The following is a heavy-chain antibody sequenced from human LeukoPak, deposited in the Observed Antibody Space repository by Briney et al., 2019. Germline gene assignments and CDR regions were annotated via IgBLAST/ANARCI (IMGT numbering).Heavy chain of an antibody. D-gene: IGHD6-13*01. CDR1: GYTFTTYY. CDR2: INPSSGST. CDR3: ARGRIPATRSYFDY. Sequence: EASVKVSSKASGYTFTTYYMHWVGQAPGQGLEWMGIINPSSGSTTYAQSFQGRVTMTRDTSTTTVYMELSSLRSEDTAVYYCARGRIPATRSYFDYWGQGTLVTVSS. V-gene: IGHV1-46*01. J-gene: IGHJ4*02.